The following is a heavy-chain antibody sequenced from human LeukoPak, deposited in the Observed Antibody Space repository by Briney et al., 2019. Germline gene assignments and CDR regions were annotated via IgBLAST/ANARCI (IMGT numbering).Heavy chain of an antibody. CDR3: ARGDSGYDYGFDN. V-gene: IGHV1-69*05. CDR1: GGTFSSHA. Sequence: ASVKVSCKASGGTFSSHAISWVRQAPGQGLEWVGGIIPIFGTTNYAQKFQGRVTITTDESTNTGYMGLRSLRSDDTAVYYCARGDSGYDYGFDNWGQGTLVSVSS. D-gene: IGHD5-12*01. CDR2: IIPIFGTT. J-gene: IGHJ4*02.